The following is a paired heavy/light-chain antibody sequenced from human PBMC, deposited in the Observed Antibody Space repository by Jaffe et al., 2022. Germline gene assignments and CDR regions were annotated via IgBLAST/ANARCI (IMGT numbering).Heavy chain of an antibody. CDR2: ISSSGSTI. CDR1: GFTFSSYE. V-gene: IGHV3-48*03. D-gene: IGHD6-19*01. Sequence: EVQLVESGGGLVQPGGSLRLSCAASGFTFSSYEMNWVRQAPGKGLEWVSYISSSGSTIYYADSVKGRFTISRDNAKNSLYLQMNSLRAEDTAVYYCAREYHGYSSGWYPHYYYYYMDVWGKGTTVTVSS. CDR3: AREYHGYSSGWYPHYYYYYMDV. J-gene: IGHJ6*03.
Light chain of an antibody. J-gene: IGLJ1*01. CDR2: EVS. CDR3: SSYTSSSTLRYV. Sequence: QSALTQPASVSGSPGQSITISCTGTSSDVGGYNYVSWYQQHPGKAPKLMIYEVSNRPSGVSNRFSGSKSGNTASLTISGLQAEDEADYYCSSYTSSSTLRYVFGTGTKVTVL. V-gene: IGLV2-14*01. CDR1: SSDVGGYNY.